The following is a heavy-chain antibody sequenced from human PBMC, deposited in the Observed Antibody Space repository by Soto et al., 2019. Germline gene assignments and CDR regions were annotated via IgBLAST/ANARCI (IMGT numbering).Heavy chain of an antibody. CDR1: GFTFSSYS. V-gene: IGHV3-21*01. D-gene: IGHD3-9*01. Sequence: EVQLVESGGGLVKPGGSLRLSCAASGFTFSSYSMNWVRQAPGKGLEWVSSISSSSSYIYYADSVKGRFTISRDNAKNPLYLQMNSLRAEDTAVYYCARAGRRYFDWLKYGHVWFDPWGQGTLVTVSS. CDR3: ARAGRRYFDWLKYGHVWFDP. CDR2: ISSSSSYI. J-gene: IGHJ5*02.